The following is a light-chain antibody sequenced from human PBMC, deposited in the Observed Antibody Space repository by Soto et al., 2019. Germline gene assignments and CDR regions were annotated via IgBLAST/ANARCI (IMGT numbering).Light chain of an antibody. CDR2: LGS. CDR3: MPALQTPPTYT. J-gene: IGKJ2*01. V-gene: IGKV2-28*01. CDR1: QSLLHSNGYNY. Sequence: DIVMTQSPLSLPVTPGEPASISCRSSQSLLHSNGYNYLDWYLQKPGQSPQLLIYLGSNRASGVPDRFSGSGSGTDFTLKISRVEAEDVGVYYCMPALQTPPTYTFGQGTKLEIK.